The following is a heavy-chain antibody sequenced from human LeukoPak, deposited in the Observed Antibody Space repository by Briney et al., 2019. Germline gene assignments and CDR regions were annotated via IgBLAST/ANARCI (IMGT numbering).Heavy chain of an antibody. CDR2: IYHSGGT. CDR1: GGSISSSNW. D-gene: IGHD3-3*01. J-gene: IGHJ5*02. CDR3: ARDVDYDFWSGYRFDP. V-gene: IGHV4-4*02. Sequence: PSGTLSLTCAVSGGSISSSNWGSWVRQPPGKGLEWIGEIYHSGGTNYNPSLKSRVTISVDTSKNQFSLKLSSVTAADTAVYYCARDVDYDFWSGYRFDPWGQGTLVTVSS.